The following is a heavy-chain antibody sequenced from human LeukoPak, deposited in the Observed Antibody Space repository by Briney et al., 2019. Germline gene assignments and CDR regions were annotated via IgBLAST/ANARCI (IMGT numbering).Heavy chain of an antibody. Sequence: GGSLRLSCAASGFTFSSYSMNWVRQAPGKGLEWVSSISSSSSYLYYADSVKGRFTISIDNAKNSLYLQMDSLRAEDTAVYYCARLAYGDAADYWGQGTLVTVSS. CDR2: ISSSSSYL. D-gene: IGHD4-17*01. CDR1: GFTFSSYS. V-gene: IGHV3-21*01. CDR3: ARLAYGDAADY. J-gene: IGHJ4*02.